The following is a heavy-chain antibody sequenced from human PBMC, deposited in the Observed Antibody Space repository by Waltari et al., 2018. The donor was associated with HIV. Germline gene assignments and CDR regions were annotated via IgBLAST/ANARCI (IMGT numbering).Heavy chain of an antibody. V-gene: IGHV3-33*01. CDR3: ARHPTPFTGYNSFDY. D-gene: IGHD5-12*01. J-gene: IGHJ4*02. Sequence: QVQPVVSGVGVVQPGRSLRLPCSEPGLTCSSYGMHWVRQAPGKGLDWVAVIWFDGVNKYYADSVKGRFTISRDNSKNTLYLQMNSLRAEDTAVYYCARHPTPFTGYNSFDYWGQGTLVTVSS. CDR2: IWFDGVNK. CDR1: GLTCSSYG.